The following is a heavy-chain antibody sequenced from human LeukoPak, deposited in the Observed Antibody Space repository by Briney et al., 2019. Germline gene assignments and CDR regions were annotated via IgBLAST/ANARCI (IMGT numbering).Heavy chain of an antibody. CDR1: GFTFSNYA. D-gene: IGHD6-19*01. CDR2: IWYDGSNK. CDR3: ARDHSSGWYSDYFDY. J-gene: IGHJ4*02. Sequence: PGRSLRLSCVVSGFTFSNYAMHWVRQAPGKGLEWVAVIWYDGSNKYYADSVKGRFTISRDNSKNTLYLQMNSLRAEDTAVYYCARDHSSGWYSDYFDYWGQGTLVTVSS. V-gene: IGHV3-33*08.